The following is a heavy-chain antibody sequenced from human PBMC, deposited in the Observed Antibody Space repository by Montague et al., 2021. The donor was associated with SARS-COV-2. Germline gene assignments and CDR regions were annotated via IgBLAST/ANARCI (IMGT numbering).Heavy chain of an antibody. CDR3: AHRRPLWGYFDC. CDR2: IYWDDDN. Sequence: PALVKPTQTLTLTCTFSGFSLSTSGVGVGWIRQPPGKALEWLALIYWDDDNRYSPSLKSRLTITKDTSKNQVVLTMTNMDPVDTATYYCAHRRPLWGYFDCWGQGTLVTVS. J-gene: IGHJ4*02. V-gene: IGHV2-5*02. CDR1: GFSLSTSGVG. D-gene: IGHD7-27*01.